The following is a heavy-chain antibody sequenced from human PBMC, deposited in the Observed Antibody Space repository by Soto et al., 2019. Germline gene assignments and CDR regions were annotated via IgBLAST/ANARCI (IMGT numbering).Heavy chain of an antibody. CDR1: GGSISSGGYY. J-gene: IGHJ5*02. CDR2: IYYSGST. Sequence: TSETLSLTSTVSGGSISSGGYYWSWIRQHPGKGLEWIGYIYYSGSTYYNPSLKSRVTISVDTPKNQFSLKLSSVTAADTAVYYCARGIVVVVAAVYNWFDPWGQGTLVTVSS. D-gene: IGHD2-15*01. V-gene: IGHV4-31*03. CDR3: ARGIVVVVAAVYNWFDP.